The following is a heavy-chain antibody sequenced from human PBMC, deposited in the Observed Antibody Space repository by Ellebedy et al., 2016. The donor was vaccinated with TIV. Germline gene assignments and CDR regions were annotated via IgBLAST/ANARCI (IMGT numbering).Heavy chain of an antibody. J-gene: IGHJ6*02. D-gene: IGHD2-15*01. Sequence: GGSLRLSXAASGFTFSSYGMHWVRQAPGKGLEWVAVIWYDGSNKYYADSVKGRFTISRDNSKNTLYLQMNSLRAEDTAVYYCALLAVAATPLYYGMDVWGQGTTVTVSS. CDR3: ALLAVAATPLYYGMDV. CDR1: GFTFSSYG. V-gene: IGHV3-33*01. CDR2: IWYDGSNK.